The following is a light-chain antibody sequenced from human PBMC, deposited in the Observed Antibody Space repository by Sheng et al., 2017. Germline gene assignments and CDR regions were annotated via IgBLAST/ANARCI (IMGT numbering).Light chain of an antibody. CDR3: QQYDSEIT. CDR2: GAS. CDR1: QTVSSTY. J-gene: IGKJ5*01. Sequence: DIVLTQSPGTLSLSPGERATLSCRASQTVSSTYLAWYQQTPGQAPRLLIYGASNRATGIPDRFSGSGSGTDFTLTISRLEPDDFAMYYCQQYDSEITFGQGTRLEIK. V-gene: IGKV3-20*01.